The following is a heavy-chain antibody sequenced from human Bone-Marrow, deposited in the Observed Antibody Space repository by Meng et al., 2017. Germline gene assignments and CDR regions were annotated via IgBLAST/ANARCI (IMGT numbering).Heavy chain of an antibody. V-gene: IGHV4-4*02. Sequence: QVQLQESGPGLVEPSGTLSLTCTVSGASITISHWFTWVRQPPGKGLEWIGETYHSGTTTYSPSLKSRVPISIDKSRNHFSLKLTSVTAADTAIYYCATQESRDGHSPYWGQGTLVTVSS. CDR2: TYHSGTT. J-gene: IGHJ4*02. CDR1: GASITISHW. CDR3: ATQESRDGHSPY. D-gene: IGHD5-24*01.